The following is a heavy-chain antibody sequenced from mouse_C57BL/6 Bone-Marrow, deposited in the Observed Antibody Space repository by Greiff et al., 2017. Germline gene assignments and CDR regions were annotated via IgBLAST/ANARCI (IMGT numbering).Heavy chain of an antibody. Sequence: EVKLVASGGGLVKPGGSLKLSCAASGFTFSSYTMSWVRQTPEKRLEWVATISGGGGNTYYPDSVKGRFTISRDNAQNTLYLQMSSLRSEDTALYYCARHGRLRPRAWLAYWGQGTLVTVSA. CDR2: ISGGGGNT. CDR3: ARHGRLRPRAWLAY. J-gene: IGHJ3*01. V-gene: IGHV5-9*01. CDR1: GFTFSSYT. D-gene: IGHD2-4*01.